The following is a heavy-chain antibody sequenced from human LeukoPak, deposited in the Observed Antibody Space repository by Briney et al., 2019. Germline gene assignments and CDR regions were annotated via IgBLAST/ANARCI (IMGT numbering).Heavy chain of an antibody. Sequence: GGSLRLSCAASGFTFSSYAMSWVRQAPGKGLEWVSVISGSGGTTYYADSVKGRFTISRDNSKNTLYLQMNSLRAEDTAVYYCAKDDRLSTGYGSSDYWGQGTLVTVSS. D-gene: IGHD3-10*01. V-gene: IGHV3-23*01. CDR1: GFTFSSYA. J-gene: IGHJ4*02. CDR3: AKDDRLSTGYGSSDY. CDR2: ISGSGGTT.